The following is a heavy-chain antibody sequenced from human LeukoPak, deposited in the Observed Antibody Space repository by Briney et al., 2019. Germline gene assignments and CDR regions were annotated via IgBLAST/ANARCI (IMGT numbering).Heavy chain of an antibody. Sequence: ASVKVSCKASGYTLTSYYMHWVRQAPGQGLEWMGIINPSGGSTSYAQKFQGRVTMTRDTSTSTVYMELSSLRSEDTAVYYCAKDGFGELSAIYYYYMDVWGKGTTVTISS. J-gene: IGHJ6*03. V-gene: IGHV1-46*01. CDR2: INPSGGST. CDR1: GYTLTSYY. D-gene: IGHD3-10*01. CDR3: AKDGFGELSAIYYYYMDV.